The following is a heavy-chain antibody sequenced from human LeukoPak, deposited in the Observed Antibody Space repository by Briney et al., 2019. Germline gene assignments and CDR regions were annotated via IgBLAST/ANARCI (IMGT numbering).Heavy chain of an antibody. D-gene: IGHD1-26*01. Sequence: SGVSLRLSCAASGFTFSFYTMSWVRQAPGKGLEWVSSISGTTTYIYYADPVKGRFTVSRDNAKNSVFLELDSLRADDTAVYYCARDGGSVGTNAVSFDSWGQGTLVTVSS. CDR3: ARDGGSVGTNAVSFDS. J-gene: IGHJ4*02. CDR2: ISGTTTYI. V-gene: IGHV3-21*01. CDR1: GFTFSFYT.